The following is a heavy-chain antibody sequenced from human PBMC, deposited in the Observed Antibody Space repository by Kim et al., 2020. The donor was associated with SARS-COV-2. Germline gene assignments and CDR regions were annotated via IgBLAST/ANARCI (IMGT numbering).Heavy chain of an antibody. Sequence: VGWINTNTGNPTYAQGFTGRFVFSLDTSVSTAYLQISSLKAEDTAVYYCARDGEGYSYGAYYYYYMDVWGKGTTVTVSS. CDR2: INTNTGNP. D-gene: IGHD5-18*01. V-gene: IGHV7-4-1*02. J-gene: IGHJ6*03. CDR3: ARDGEGYSYGAYYYYYMDV.